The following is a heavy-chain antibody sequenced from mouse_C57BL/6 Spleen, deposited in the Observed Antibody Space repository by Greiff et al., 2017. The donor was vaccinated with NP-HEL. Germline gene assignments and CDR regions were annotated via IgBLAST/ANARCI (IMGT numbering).Heavy chain of an antibody. Sequence: QVQLQQPGAELVMPGASVKLSCKASGYTFTSYWMHWVKQRPGQGLEWIGEIDPSDSYTNYNQKFKGKSTLTVDKSSSTAYMQLSSLTSEDSAVYYCARGIYSEWYFDVWGTGTTVTVSS. CDR1: GYTFTSYW. V-gene: IGHV1-69*01. D-gene: IGHD2-12*01. J-gene: IGHJ1*03. CDR2: IDPSDSYT. CDR3: ARGIYSEWYFDV.